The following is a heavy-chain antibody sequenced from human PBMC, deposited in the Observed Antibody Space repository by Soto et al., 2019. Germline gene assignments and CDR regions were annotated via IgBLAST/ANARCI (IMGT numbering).Heavy chain of an antibody. V-gene: IGHV3-33*01. CDR1: GFTFNTYS. D-gene: IGHD4-17*01. CDR3: ARAGGTTVTGLWHFDS. CDR2: LWYDGTQK. J-gene: IGHJ4*01. Sequence: QVQLEESGGGVVQPGRSLRLSCEASGFTFNTYSMHWVRQPPGKGLEWRAALWYDGTQKYYADSVKGRFIISRDNSKNTLYLEMNSLRAEDTAVYYCARAGGTTVTGLWHFDSWGHGTLGTVSS.